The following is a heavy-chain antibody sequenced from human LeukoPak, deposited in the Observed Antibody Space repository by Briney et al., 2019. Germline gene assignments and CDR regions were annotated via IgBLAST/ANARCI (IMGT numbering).Heavy chain of an antibody. CDR1: GFTFSSYA. CDR2: ISGSGGST. J-gene: IGHJ4*02. Sequence: GGSLRLSCAASGFTFSSYAMSWVRQAPGKGLEWVPAISGSGGSTYYADSVKGRFTISRDNSKNTLYLQMNSLRAEDTAVYYCTRQLAVAGTDYWGQGTLVTVSS. V-gene: IGHV3-23*01. CDR3: TRQLAVAGTDY. D-gene: IGHD6-19*01.